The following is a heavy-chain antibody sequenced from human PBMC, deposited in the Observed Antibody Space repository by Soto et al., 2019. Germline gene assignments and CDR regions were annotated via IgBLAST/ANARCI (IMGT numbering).Heavy chain of an antibody. V-gene: IGHV1-18*01. D-gene: IGHD3-10*01. CDR1: GYTFTTYG. Sequence: QVQLVQSGAEVKKPGASVKVSCKTSGYTFTTYGIIWVRQAPGQGLEWMGWISPYNGNTKYAQKLQGRVTMTADTSTSTDYRDLRGLPSDGTAVYYCTRGWFGEVVYYFDYWGQGTLVNVSS. CDR3: TRGWFGEVVYYFDY. J-gene: IGHJ4*02. CDR2: ISPYNGNT.